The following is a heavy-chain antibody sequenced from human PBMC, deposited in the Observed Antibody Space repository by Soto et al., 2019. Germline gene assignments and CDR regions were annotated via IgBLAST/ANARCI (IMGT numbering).Heavy chain of an antibody. CDR2: ISAYNGNT. Sequence: ASVKVSCKASGYTFTSYGISWVRQAPGQGLEWMGWISAYNGNTNYAQKLQGRVTMTTDTSTSTAYMELRSLRSDDTAVYYCARDYSSSWYYYYYYGMDVWGQGTTVTVSS. CDR1: GYTFTSYG. D-gene: IGHD6-13*01. J-gene: IGHJ6*02. V-gene: IGHV1-18*04. CDR3: ARDYSSSWYYYYYYGMDV.